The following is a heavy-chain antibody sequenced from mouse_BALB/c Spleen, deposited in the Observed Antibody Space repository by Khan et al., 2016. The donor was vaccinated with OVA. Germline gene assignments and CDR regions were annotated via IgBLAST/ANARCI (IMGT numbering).Heavy chain of an antibody. D-gene: IGHD2-14*01. CDR1: GYSITSDYA. V-gene: IGHV3-2*02. J-gene: IGHJ3*01. Sequence: EVQLQESGPGLVKPSQSLSLTCTVTGYSITSDYAWNWIRQFPGNKLEWMAYISYSGSTSYNPSLKSRISITRDTSKNQFFLQLTSVTTEDTATYNCGRSGYYRYNTFANWGQGTLVTVS. CDR3: GRSGYYRYNTFAN. CDR2: ISYSGST.